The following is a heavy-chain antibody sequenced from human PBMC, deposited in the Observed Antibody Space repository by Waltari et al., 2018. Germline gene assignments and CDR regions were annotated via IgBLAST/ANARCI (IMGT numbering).Heavy chain of an antibody. V-gene: IGHV3-74*01. J-gene: IGHJ4*02. D-gene: IGHD5-18*01. Sequence: EVRLEESGGGLVQPGGSLRLCCAASGFAFSSYWMHWVRQDPGKGLVWVSRIDNDGSGTTYADSVMGRFTTSRDNAKNTVYMEMNSLRAEDTAVYYCSRSPAGYSRSDYWGQGTLVTVSS. CDR2: IDNDGSGT. CDR3: SRSPAGYSRSDY. CDR1: GFAFSSYW.